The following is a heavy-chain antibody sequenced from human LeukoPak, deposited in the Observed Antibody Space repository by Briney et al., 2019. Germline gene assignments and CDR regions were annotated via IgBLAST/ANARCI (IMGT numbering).Heavy chain of an antibody. D-gene: IGHD3-3*01. CDR1: GGFISSYY. Sequence: SETLSLTCTVSGGFISSYYWSWIRQPAGKGLEGIGRIYTSGSTNYSPSLKSRVTMPVDTSKNQFSLKLSSVTAADTAVYYCARGRDRFGVVIIGGGIDYWGQGTLVTVSS. J-gene: IGHJ4*02. CDR2: IYTSGST. CDR3: ARGRDRFGVVIIGGGIDY. V-gene: IGHV4-4*07.